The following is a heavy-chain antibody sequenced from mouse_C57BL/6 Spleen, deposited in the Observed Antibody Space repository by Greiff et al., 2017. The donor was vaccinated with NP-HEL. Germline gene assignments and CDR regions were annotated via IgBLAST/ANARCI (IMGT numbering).Heavy chain of an antibody. CDR2: ILPGSGST. D-gene: IGHD1-1*01. Sequence: QVQLQQSGAELMKPGASVKLSCKATGYTFTGYWIEWVKQRPGHGLEWIGEILPGSGSTNYNEKFKGKATFTADPSSNTAYMQLSSLTTEDSAIYFCERGGTTVVEDGYFDVWGTGTTVTVSS. V-gene: IGHV1-9*01. J-gene: IGHJ1*03. CDR3: ERGGTTVVEDGYFDV. CDR1: GYTFTGYW.